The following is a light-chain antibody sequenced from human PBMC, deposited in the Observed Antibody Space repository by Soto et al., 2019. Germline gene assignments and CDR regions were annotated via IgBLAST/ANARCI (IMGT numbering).Light chain of an antibody. Sequence: DIVMTQSPDSLAVSLGERATINCKSSQSVFFSSYNKDFLAWYQQKPGKVLKLLIHAASTLQSGVPSRFSGSGSGTDFTLTISSLQPEDVATYYCQKYNGVPLTFGGGTKVDIK. J-gene: IGKJ4*01. CDR2: AAS. CDR3: QKYNGVPLT. V-gene: IGKV4-1*01. CDR1: QSVFFSSYNKDF.